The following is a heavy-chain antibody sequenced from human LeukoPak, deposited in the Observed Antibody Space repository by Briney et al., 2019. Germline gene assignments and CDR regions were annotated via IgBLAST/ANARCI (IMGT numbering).Heavy chain of an antibody. CDR2: VNTNSGET. D-gene: IGHD3-16*01. Sequence: ASVKVSCKASGYTFTGHYMYWVRQAPGQGLEWMGWVNTNSGETKYPQKLQGRVTLTRDTSISTAYMELTRLTSDDTGVYFCARSGIRAYHYYYMDVWGKGTTVTVSS. V-gene: IGHV1-2*02. CDR3: ARSGIRAYHYYYMDV. CDR1: GYTFTGHY. J-gene: IGHJ6*03.